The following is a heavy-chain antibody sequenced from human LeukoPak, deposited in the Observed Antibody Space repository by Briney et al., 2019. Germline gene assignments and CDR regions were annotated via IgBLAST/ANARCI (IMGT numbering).Heavy chain of an antibody. CDR1: GYIFTSYN. CDR2: NNPSGGST. Sequence: GASVKVSCKASGYIFTSYNINWVRQAPGQGLDWMGRNNPSGGSTNYAQKFQGRVTMTRDTSTSTVYMELNSLRSEDTAVYYCARFAVHRRLAVTGQFGLDYWGQGTLVTVSS. V-gene: IGHV1-46*01. J-gene: IGHJ4*02. CDR3: ARFAVHRRLAVTGQFGLDY. D-gene: IGHD6-19*01.